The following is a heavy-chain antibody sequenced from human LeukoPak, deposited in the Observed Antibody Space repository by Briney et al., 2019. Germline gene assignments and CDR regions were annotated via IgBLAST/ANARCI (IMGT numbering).Heavy chain of an antibody. V-gene: IGHV3-74*01. Sequence: PGGSLRLSCAASGFTFDDYAMHWVRQAPGKGLVWVSRINTDGITTNYADSVKGRFTISRDNAKNTLYLQMNSLRAEDTAVYYCARPHVPTASTNWFDPWGQGTLVTVSS. CDR3: ARPHVPTASTNWFDP. D-gene: IGHD2-2*01. J-gene: IGHJ5*02. CDR1: GFTFDDYA. CDR2: INTDGITT.